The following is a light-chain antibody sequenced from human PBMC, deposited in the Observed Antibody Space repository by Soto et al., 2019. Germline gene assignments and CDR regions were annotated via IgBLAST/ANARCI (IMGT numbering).Light chain of an antibody. CDR1: QTISFY. CDR2: AAS. CDR3: QQAYSTPWT. J-gene: IGKJ1*01. V-gene: IGKV1-39*01. Sequence: DIQMAQYPSSLSAYVGDRVTITCRASQTISFYLNWYQQKPGKAPKLLIYAASNLQSGVPSRFSASGSGTEFTLTLNSLQPEDFATYYCQQAYSTPWTFGQGTKVDIK.